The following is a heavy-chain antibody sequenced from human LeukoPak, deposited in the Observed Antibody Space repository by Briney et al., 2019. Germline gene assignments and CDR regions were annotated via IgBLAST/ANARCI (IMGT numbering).Heavy chain of an antibody. CDR1: GFTFSSYW. D-gene: IGHD3-16*01. J-gene: IGHJ6*02. CDR2: INHNGNVN. Sequence: QTGGSLRLSCAASGFTFSSYWMNWARQAPVKGLEWVASINHNGNVNYYVDSVKGRFTISRDNAKNSLYLQMSNLRAEDTAVYFCARGGGLDVWGQGATVTVSS. CDR3: ARGGGLDV. V-gene: IGHV3-7*03.